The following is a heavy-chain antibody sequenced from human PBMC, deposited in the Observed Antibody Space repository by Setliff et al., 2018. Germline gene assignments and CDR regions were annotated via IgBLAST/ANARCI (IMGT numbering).Heavy chain of an antibody. J-gene: IGHJ6*03. V-gene: IGHV5-10-1*01. Sequence: ISCTGSGYSFTSYWISWVRQMPGKGLEWMGRIDPSDSYTNYSPSFQGHVTISGDKSISTAYLQWSSLKASDTAMYYCARIRRDIVVVVGATPDYYDYMDVWGKGTTVTVSS. CDR2: IDPSDSYT. D-gene: IGHD2-15*01. CDR1: GYSFTSYW. CDR3: ARIRRDIVVVVGATPDYYDYMDV.